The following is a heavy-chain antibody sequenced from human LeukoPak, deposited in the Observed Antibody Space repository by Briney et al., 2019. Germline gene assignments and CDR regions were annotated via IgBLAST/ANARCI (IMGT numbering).Heavy chain of an antibody. CDR1: GGSISRYY. Sequence: SETLSLTCGVYGGSISRYYWSWIRQPPGKGLEWIGVIYYNGSTRYNPSLQSRVTISVGTSENKFSLKLTSVTAADTAVYYCGRLLDNGNSGSPYTFDVWGQGTVVTVSS. V-gene: IGHV4-59*12. CDR3: GRLLDNGNSGSPYTFDV. J-gene: IGHJ3*01. D-gene: IGHD2-2*02. CDR2: IYYNGST.